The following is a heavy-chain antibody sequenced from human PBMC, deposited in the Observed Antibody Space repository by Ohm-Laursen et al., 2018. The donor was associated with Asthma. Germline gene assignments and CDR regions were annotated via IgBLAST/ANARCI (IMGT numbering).Heavy chain of an antibody. V-gene: IGHV4-31*03. CDR1: GGSISSGGYY. CDR2: IYYSGST. J-gene: IGHJ5*02. CDR3: ARERSGLFDP. D-gene: IGHD6-25*01. Sequence: SQTLSLTCSVSGGSISSGGYYWSWIRQHPGKGLEWIGYIYYSGSTYYNPSLKSRVTISVDTSKNQFPLKLSSVTAADTAVYYCARERSGLFDPWGQGTLVTVSS.